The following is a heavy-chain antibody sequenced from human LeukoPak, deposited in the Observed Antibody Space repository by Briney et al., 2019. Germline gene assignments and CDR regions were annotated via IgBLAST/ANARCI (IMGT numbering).Heavy chain of an antibody. CDR3: ARDLGLRYFEWLEGYFDY. Sequence: GGSLRLSCAASGFTFSDYYMSWIRQAPGKGLERVSYISSSGSTIYYADSVKGRFTISRDNAKNSLYLQMNSLRAEDTAVYYCARDLGLRYFEWLEGYFDYWGQGTLVTVSS. CDR1: GFTFSDYY. CDR2: ISSSGSTI. D-gene: IGHD3-9*01. J-gene: IGHJ4*02. V-gene: IGHV3-11*01.